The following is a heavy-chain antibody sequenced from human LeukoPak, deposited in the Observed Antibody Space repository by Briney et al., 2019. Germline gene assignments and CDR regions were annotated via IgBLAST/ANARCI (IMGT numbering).Heavy chain of an antibody. V-gene: IGHV1-8*02. CDR1: GYTFTGYY. CDR2: INPNSGNT. J-gene: IGHJ4*02. CDR3: ARGKGSSSEMDY. D-gene: IGHD6-6*01. Sequence: ASVKVSCKASGYTFTGYYVHWVRQAPGQGLEWMGWINPNSGNTGYAQKFQGRVTMTRNTSISTAYMELSSLRSEDTAVYYCARGKGSSSEMDYWGQGTLVTVSS.